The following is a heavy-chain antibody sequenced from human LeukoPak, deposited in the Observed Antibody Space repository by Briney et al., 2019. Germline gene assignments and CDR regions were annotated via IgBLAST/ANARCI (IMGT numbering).Heavy chain of an antibody. D-gene: IGHD5-12*01. J-gene: IGHJ4*02. Sequence: GGSLRLSCAASGFTFSLYTMNWVRQAPGKGLEWVSSISSGSSYRYYADSVKGRFTISRDNAKNSVYLEMNSLRAEDTAVYYCARGPSGYHNTGGQGTLVTVSS. CDR2: ISSGSSYR. V-gene: IGHV3-21*01. CDR1: GFTFSLYT. CDR3: ARGPSGYHNT.